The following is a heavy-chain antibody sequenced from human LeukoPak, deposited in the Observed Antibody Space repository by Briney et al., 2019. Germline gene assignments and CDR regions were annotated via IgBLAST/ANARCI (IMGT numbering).Heavy chain of an antibody. Sequence: PSETLSLTCTASLVSFTNSSYNWGWIRQPPGKGLEWIGIIYYSGSTYYNPSLKGRVTISVDTSKNQFSLKLSSVTAADTAVYYCAGPFRARFFYLWGRGTLVTVSS. CDR2: IYYSGST. J-gene: IGHJ2*01. V-gene: IGHV4-39*01. CDR1: LVSFTNSSYN. CDR3: AGPFRARFFYL.